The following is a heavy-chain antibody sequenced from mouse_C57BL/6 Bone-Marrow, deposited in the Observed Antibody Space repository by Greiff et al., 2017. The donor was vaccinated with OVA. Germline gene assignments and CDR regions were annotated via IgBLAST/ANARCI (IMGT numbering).Heavy chain of an antibody. V-gene: IGHV10-1*01. Sequence: EVMLVESGGGLVQPKGSLKLSCAASGFSFNTYAMNWVRQAPGKGLEWVARIRSKSNNYATYYADPVKDRFTISRDDSESMLYLQLNNLKTEDTAMYYCVRQGDSSGLDYWGQGTLVTVSA. CDR2: IRSKSNNYAT. CDR1: GFSFNTYA. J-gene: IGHJ3*01. CDR3: VRQGDSSGLDY. D-gene: IGHD3-2*02.